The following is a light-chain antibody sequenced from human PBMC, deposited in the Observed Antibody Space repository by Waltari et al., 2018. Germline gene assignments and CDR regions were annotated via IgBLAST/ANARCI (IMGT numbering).Light chain of an antibody. V-gene: IGKV1-27*01. J-gene: IGKJ4*01. CDR1: QGITNN. Sequence: DIQMTQSPSSLSASVGDRVTITCRASQGITNNLAWYQQKPGKVPKLLIYAASTLQSGVPSRFSGSGSGTDFTLTISSQQPEDVATYYCQKYNSAPLAFGGGTKVEIK. CDR2: AAS. CDR3: QKYNSAPLA.